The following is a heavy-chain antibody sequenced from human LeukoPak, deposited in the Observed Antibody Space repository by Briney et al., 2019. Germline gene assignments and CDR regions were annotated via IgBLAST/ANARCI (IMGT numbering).Heavy chain of an antibody. D-gene: IGHD5-12*01. J-gene: IGHJ3*02. CDR3: AKDGPAVATYGKGDAFDI. CDR1: RGSFSGYY. Sequence: SETLSLTCAVYRGSFSGYYWSWLRQPPGKGLEWIGEINHSGSTNYNPSLKSRVTMSVDTSKNQFSLKLSSVTAADTAVYYCAKDGPAVATYGKGDAFDIWGQGTMVTVSS. CDR2: INHSGST. V-gene: IGHV4-34*01.